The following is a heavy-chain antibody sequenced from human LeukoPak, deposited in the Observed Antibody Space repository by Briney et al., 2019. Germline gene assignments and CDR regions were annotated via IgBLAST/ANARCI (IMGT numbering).Heavy chain of an antibody. Sequence: PGGSLRLSCAASGFTFNIFGMHWVRQVPGKGLEWVTFIQYNGNNKYYTESVKGRFTISRDNSKNTLYLQTNSLRTEDTAMYYCAKDNRDYYIDYWGQGTLVTVSS. CDR2: IQYNGNNK. D-gene: IGHD3-10*01. CDR3: AKDNRDYYIDY. V-gene: IGHV3-30*02. J-gene: IGHJ4*02. CDR1: GFTFNIFG.